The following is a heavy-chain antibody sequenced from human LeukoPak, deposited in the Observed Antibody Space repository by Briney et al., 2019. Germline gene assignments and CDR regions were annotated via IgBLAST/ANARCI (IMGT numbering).Heavy chain of an antibody. D-gene: IGHD2-2*01. CDR2: ISAAGGSA. V-gene: IGHV3-23*01. J-gene: IGHJ3*02. Sequence: GGSLRLSCAASGFTFSNYAMNWVRQAPGKGLEWVSGISAAGGSAYYADSVKGRFTISRDNSKNTVYLQMNNLRAEDTAVYYCAKERVRCTSTTCYPDVFDIWGQGTVVTVSS. CDR1: GFTFSNYA. CDR3: AKERVRCTSTTCYPDVFDI.